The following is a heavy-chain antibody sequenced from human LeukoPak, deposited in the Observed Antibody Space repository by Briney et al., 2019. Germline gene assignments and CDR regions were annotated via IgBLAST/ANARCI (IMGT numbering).Heavy chain of an antibody. J-gene: IGHJ4*02. Sequence: GGSLRLSCAASGFTFINYGMYWVRQAPGKGLEWVATVWYDGNNKYHADSVRGRFTISRDNSKNMVFLHMNSLRVEDTAIYYCARDPDRSGFDFWGQGTLLTVSS. D-gene: IGHD1-14*01. CDR1: GFTFINYG. CDR3: ARDPDRSGFDF. CDR2: VWYDGNNK. V-gene: IGHV3-33*07.